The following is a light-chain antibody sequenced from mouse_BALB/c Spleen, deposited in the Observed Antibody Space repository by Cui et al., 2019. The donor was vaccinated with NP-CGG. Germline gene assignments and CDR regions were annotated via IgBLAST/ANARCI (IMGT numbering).Light chain of an antibody. CDR2: GTN. CDR1: TGAVTTSNY. V-gene: IGLV1*01. Sequence: QAVLTQESALTTYPGETVTLTCRSSTGAVTTSNYANWVQEKPDHLFTGLIGGTNNRTPGVPARFSGSLIGDKAALTITGAQTEDEAIYFCALWYSNHWVFGGGTKLTVL. J-gene: IGLJ1*01. CDR3: ALWYSNHWV.